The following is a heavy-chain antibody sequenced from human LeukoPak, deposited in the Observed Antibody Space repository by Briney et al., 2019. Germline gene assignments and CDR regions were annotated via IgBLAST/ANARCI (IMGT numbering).Heavy chain of an antibody. CDR1: GGSISGYY. D-gene: IGHD6-19*01. CDR3: ARDPIGSGGTIDY. V-gene: IGHV4-59*01. CDR2: IYYSGST. J-gene: IGHJ4*02. Sequence: SETLSLTCTVSGGSISGYYWSWIRQPPGKGLEWIGYIYYSGSTNYNPSLKSRVTISVDTPKNQFSLKLSSVTAADTAIYFCARDPIGSGGTIDYWGQGTLVTVSS.